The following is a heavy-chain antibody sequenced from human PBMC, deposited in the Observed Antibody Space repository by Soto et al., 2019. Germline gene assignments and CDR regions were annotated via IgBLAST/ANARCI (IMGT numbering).Heavy chain of an antibody. CDR2: ISSSGEGT. J-gene: IGHJ3*02. CDR1: GFIFTTYA. V-gene: IGHV3-23*01. D-gene: IGHD4-17*01. Sequence: GGSLRLSCATSGFIFTTYAMNWVRQAPGKGLEWVSAISSSGEGTFYAESVRGRFTISRDNSLYTLYLQMRSLRPEDTAVYYCAHPRGYGVFDAVDIWGQGTMVTVSS. CDR3: AHPRGYGVFDAVDI.